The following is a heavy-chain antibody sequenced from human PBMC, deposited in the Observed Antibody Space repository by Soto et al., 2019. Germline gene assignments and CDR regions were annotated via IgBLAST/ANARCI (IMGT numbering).Heavy chain of an antibody. CDR2: INHSGST. V-gene: IGHV4-34*01. J-gene: IGHJ4*02. Sequence: SETLSLTCAVYGGSFSGYYWSWIRQPPGKGLEWIGEINHSGSTNYNPSLKSRVTISVDTSKNQFSLKLSSVTAADTAVYYCARANRYPGDYWGQGTLVTVSS. CDR3: ARANRYPGDY. CDR1: GGSFSGYY. D-gene: IGHD1-1*01.